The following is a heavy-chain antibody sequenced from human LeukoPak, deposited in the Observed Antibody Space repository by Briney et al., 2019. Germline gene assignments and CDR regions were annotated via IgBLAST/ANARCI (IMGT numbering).Heavy chain of an antibody. D-gene: IGHD3-9*01. Sequence: GGSLRLSCAASGFTFNSYWMTWVRQAPGKGLEWVSGLGGSGSSAYYADSVKGRFTISRDNSKNTLYLQMNSLRPEDTAVYYCAKGLTNLGDDWGQGTLVTVSS. CDR2: LGGSGSSA. V-gene: IGHV3-23*01. CDR3: AKGLTNLGDD. J-gene: IGHJ4*02. CDR1: GFTFNSYW.